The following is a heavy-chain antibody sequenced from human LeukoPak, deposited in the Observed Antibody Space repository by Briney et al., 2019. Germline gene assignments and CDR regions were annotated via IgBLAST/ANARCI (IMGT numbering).Heavy chain of an antibody. Sequence: SVKVSCKASGGTFSSYAISWVRQAPGQGLEWMGGIIPIFGTANYAQKFQGRVTITADESTSTAYMELSSLRSEDTAVYYCASRANFWSGYTNWFDPWGQGTLVTVSS. V-gene: IGHV1-69*13. D-gene: IGHD3-3*01. CDR2: IIPIFGTA. J-gene: IGHJ5*02. CDR3: ASRANFWSGYTNWFDP. CDR1: GGTFSSYA.